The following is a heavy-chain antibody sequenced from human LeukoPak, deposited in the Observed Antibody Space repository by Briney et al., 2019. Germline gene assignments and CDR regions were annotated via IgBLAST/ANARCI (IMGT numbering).Heavy chain of an antibody. CDR2: INSDGTST. J-gene: IGHJ4*02. D-gene: IGHD4-23*01. CDR1: GFTVSSNY. CDR3: ARDFGGNSLGDY. Sequence: PGGSLRLSCAASGFTVSSNYMNWVRQVPGKGLVWVSRINSDGTSTTYADSVKGRFTISRDNAKNSLYLQMNSLRDEDTAVYYCARDFGGNSLGDYWGQGTLVTVSS. V-gene: IGHV3-74*01.